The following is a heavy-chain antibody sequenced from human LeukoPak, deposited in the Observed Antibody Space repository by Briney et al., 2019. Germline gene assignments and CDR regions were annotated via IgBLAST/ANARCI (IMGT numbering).Heavy chain of an antibody. V-gene: IGHV4-4*07. CDR2: IYTRGST. Sequence: PSETLSLTCTVSGSSINNYYWSWIRQPTGKGLEWIGRIYTRGSTNYNPSLKSRVTMSVDTSKNQFSLKLSSVTAADTAVYYCARGRYCSADICSGGDAFDIWGQGTMVSVSS. CDR3: ARGRYCSADICSGGDAFDI. D-gene: IGHD2-15*01. CDR1: GSSINNYY. J-gene: IGHJ3*02.